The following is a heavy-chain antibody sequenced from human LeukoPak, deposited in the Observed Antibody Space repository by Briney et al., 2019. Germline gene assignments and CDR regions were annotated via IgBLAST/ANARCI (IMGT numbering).Heavy chain of an antibody. J-gene: IGHJ6*03. D-gene: IGHD3-22*01. CDR2: IPYDGSNK. CDR1: GFTFSSYA. CDR3: ARDPGYDSSGYFYYYYMDV. Sequence: GGSLRLSCAASGFTFSSYAMHWVRQAPGKGLEWVAVIPYDGSNKYYADSVKGRFTISRDNSKNTLYLQMNSLRAEDTAVYYCARDPGYDSSGYFYYYYMDVWGKGTTVTVSS. V-gene: IGHV3-30*04.